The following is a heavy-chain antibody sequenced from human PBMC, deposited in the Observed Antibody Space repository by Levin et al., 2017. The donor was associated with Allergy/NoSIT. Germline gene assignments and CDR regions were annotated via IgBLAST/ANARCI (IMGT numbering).Heavy chain of an antibody. CDR3: GRGNRGIDY. Sequence: SQTLSLTCTVSGGSLRSGDYYWSWIRQPPGKGLEWIGYIYHTGATYYNPSLKTRLTMSVDTSKNQFSLNLNSVTVADTAVYYCGRGNRGIDYWGQGTLVTVSS. CDR1: GGSLRSGDYY. CDR2: IYHTGAT. V-gene: IGHV4-30-4*01. J-gene: IGHJ4*02.